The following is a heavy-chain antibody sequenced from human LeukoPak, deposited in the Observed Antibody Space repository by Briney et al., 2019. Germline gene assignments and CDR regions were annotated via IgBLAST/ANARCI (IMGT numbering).Heavy chain of an antibody. CDR2: IDPSDSYT. J-gene: IGHJ4*02. CDR1: GYSFTSYW. CDR3: ARHYTTVTNNYFDY. Sequence: GESLKISCKGSGYSFTSYWISWVRQMPGKGLEWMGRIDPSDSYTDYSPSFQSHVTISADKSISTAYLQWSSLKASDTAMYYSARHYTTVTNNYFDYWGQGTLVTVSS. V-gene: IGHV5-10-1*01. D-gene: IGHD4-11*01.